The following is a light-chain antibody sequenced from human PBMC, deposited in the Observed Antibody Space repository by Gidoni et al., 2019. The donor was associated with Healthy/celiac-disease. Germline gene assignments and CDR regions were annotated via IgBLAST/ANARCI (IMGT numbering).Light chain of an antibody. CDR1: QSLLHSNGYNY. CDR3: MQARQTPRT. J-gene: IGKJ1*01. Sequence: DIVMTQSPLSLPVTPGEPASISCRSSQSLLHSNGYNYLDWYLQKPGQSPQLLIYLGSNRASGVPDRFSGSGSGTYFTLKISRVEAEDVGVYYCMQARQTPRTFGQGTKVEIK. CDR2: LGS. V-gene: IGKV2-28*01.